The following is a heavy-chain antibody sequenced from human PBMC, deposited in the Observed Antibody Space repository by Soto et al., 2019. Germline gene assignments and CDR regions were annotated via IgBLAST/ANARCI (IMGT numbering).Heavy chain of an antibody. CDR1: GFTFSSYW. Sequence: VQLVASGGGLVQPGGSLRLSCAASGFTFSSYWMSWVRQAPGKGLEWVANIKQDGSEKYYVDSVKGRFTISRDNAKNSLYLQMNSLRAEDTAVYYCARAPSGGDYVWGGYWGQGTLVTVSS. D-gene: IGHD3-16*01. CDR2: IKQDGSEK. J-gene: IGHJ4*02. V-gene: IGHV3-7*01. CDR3: ARAPSGGDYVWGGY.